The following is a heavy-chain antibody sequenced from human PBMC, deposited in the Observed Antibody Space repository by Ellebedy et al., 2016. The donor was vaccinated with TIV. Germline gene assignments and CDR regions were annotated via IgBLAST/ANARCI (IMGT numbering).Heavy chain of an antibody. V-gene: IGHV4-59*08. J-gene: IGHJ4*02. Sequence: SETLSLXCTVSGGSISSYYWSWIRQPPGKGLEWIGYIYYSGSTNYNPSLKSRVTISVDTSKNQFSLKLSSVTAADTAVYYCARVKGLYSYGPLDYWGQGTLVTVSS. CDR1: GGSISSYY. D-gene: IGHD5-18*01. CDR2: IYYSGST. CDR3: ARVKGLYSYGPLDY.